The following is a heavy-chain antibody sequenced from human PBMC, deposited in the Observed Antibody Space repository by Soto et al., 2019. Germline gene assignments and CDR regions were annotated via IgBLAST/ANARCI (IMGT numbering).Heavy chain of an antibody. CDR1: GFTFSDHY. V-gene: IGHV3-11*05. J-gene: IGHJ4*02. CDR3: ARALAVAGTSGVDY. CDR2: ISGSSSYT. Sequence: QVQLVESGGGLVKPGGSLRLSCAASGFTFSDHYMSWIRQAPGKGLEWVSYISGSSSYTNYADSVKGRVTISRDNAKNSLYLQMNSLRAEDTAVYYCARALAVAGTSGVDYWGQGTLVTVSS. D-gene: IGHD6-19*01.